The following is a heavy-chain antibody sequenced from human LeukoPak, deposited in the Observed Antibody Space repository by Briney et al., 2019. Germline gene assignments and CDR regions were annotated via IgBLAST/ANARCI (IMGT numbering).Heavy chain of an antibody. D-gene: IGHD6-13*01. CDR3: ARQPYSSNAFDS. J-gene: IGHJ4*02. CDR1: GGSISDYY. V-gene: IGHV4-59*08. Sequence: SETLSLTRTVSGGSISDYYWSWIRRPPGKGLEWIGYVYSTGSTNYNHSLKSRATISVDTPKSQFSLSLRFVTAADTAVYYCARQPYSSNAFDSWGQGTLVTVSS. CDR2: VYSTGST.